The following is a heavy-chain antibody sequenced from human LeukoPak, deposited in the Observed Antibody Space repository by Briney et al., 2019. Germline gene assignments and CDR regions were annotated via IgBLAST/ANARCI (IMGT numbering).Heavy chain of an antibody. D-gene: IGHD5-12*01. J-gene: IGHJ4*02. CDR3: ARHIAPGYNSGWYFDY. CDR1: GYTFTNYW. Sequence: GESLKISCKGSGYTFTNYWIGWGRQMPGKGLEWRGTIYAGDSDIRYSPSFQGQVTMSADKSISTAYLQWSSLKASDTAMYYCARHIAPGYNSGWYFDYWGQGTLVTVSS. V-gene: IGHV5-51*01. CDR2: IYAGDSDI.